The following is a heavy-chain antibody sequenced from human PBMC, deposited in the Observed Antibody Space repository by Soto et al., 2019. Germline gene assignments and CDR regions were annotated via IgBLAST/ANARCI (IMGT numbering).Heavy chain of an antibody. J-gene: IGHJ6*02. CDR1: GFTFSSYW. CDR2: INSDASST. Sequence: EVQLVESGGGLVQPGGSLRLSCAASGFTFSSYWMHWVRQAPGKGLVWISYINSDASSTSHADSVKGRFTISRDKVKNTLYLQMKRLRAEDTAVYDCARGRVVGKTGTTAWYGMDVWGQGTTVTVSS. D-gene: IGHD1-1*01. CDR3: ARGRVVGKTGTTAWYGMDV. V-gene: IGHV3-74*01.